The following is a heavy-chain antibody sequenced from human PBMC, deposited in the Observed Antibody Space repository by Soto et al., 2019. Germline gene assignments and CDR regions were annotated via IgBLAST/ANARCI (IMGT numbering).Heavy chain of an antibody. Sequence: QVQLVESGGGVVQPGRSLRLSCAASGFTFSSYGMHWVRQAPGKGLEWVAVISYDGSNKYYADSVKGRFTISRDNSKNTLYLQMNSLRAEDTAVYYCAKRVGEWELLYYYYYYGMDVWGQGTTVTVSS. J-gene: IGHJ6*02. CDR2: ISYDGSNK. D-gene: IGHD1-26*01. CDR1: GFTFSSYG. V-gene: IGHV3-30*18. CDR3: AKRVGEWELLYYYYYYGMDV.